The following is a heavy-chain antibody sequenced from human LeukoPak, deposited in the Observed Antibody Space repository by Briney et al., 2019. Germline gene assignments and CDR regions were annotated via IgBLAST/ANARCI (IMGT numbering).Heavy chain of an antibody. D-gene: IGHD1-14*01. Sequence: ASVKVSCKTSGYPFTTWEINWVRQAAGQGLEWMGWVHPNGGSTAYAQKFQGRVTMTRDTSISTAYMELSGLTSDDTAVYFCARGPRNDPWGQGTLVTVSS. V-gene: IGHV1-8*01. J-gene: IGHJ5*02. CDR3: ARGPRNDP. CDR1: GYPFTTWE. CDR2: VHPNGGST.